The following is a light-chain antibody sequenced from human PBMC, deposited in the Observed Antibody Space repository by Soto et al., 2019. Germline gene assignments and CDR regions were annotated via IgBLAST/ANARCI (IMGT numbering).Light chain of an antibody. CDR1: QSVSSY. CDR3: QQRSNWPPYT. V-gene: IGKV3-11*01. CDR2: DAS. Sequence: EIVLTQSPATLSLSPGERATLSCRASQSVSSYLAWYQQKPGQAPRLLIYDASNRATGIPARFSCSGSGTDFTLTISSLEPEEFAVYYCQQRSNWPPYTFGQGTKLELK. J-gene: IGKJ2*01.